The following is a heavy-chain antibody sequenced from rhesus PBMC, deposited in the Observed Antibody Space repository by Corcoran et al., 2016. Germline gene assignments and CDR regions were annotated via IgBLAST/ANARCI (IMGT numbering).Heavy chain of an antibody. CDR1: GFSIRTTGMG. CDR2: IYWDDNK. Sequence: QVTLKESGPALVKPTQTLTLTCPFSGFSIRTTGMGVGWIRQPPGKALEWLALIYWDDNKYYSTSLKSRLTISKDTSKNQVVLTMTNMDPVDTATYYCARNFGSCFDDWGQGVLVTVSS. CDR3: ARNFGSCFDD. D-gene: IGHD4-29*01. J-gene: IGHJ4*01. V-gene: IGHV2-174*01.